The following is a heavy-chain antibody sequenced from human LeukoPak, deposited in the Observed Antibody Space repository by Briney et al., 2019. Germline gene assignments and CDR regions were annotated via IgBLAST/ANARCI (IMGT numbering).Heavy chain of an antibody. J-gene: IGHJ4*02. CDR3: AREIHFWSGYRLYYFDY. CDR2: IYYTGTT. V-gene: IGHV4-59*12. CDR1: GDSISRYY. Sequence: SETLSLTCTVSGDSISRYYWSWIRQPPGKGLEWIGYIYYTGTTNYNPSLKSRVTITVDTSKNQFSLKLSSVTAADTAVYYCAREIHFWSGYRLYYFDYWGQGTLVTVSS. D-gene: IGHD3-3*02.